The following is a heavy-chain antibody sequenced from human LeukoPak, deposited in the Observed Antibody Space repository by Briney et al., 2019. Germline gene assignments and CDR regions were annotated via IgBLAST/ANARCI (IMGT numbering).Heavy chain of an antibody. CDR1: GGSISSSSYY. CDR3: ARYCSSTSCYAGPYDAFDI. CDR2: IYYNGST. V-gene: IGHV4-39*01. Sequence: PSETLSLTCTVSGGSISSSSYYWGWIRQPPGKGLEWIGSIYYNGSTYYNPSLKSRVTISVDTSKNQFSLKLSSVTAADTAVYYCARYCSSTSCYAGPYDAFDIWGQGTMVTVSS. J-gene: IGHJ3*02. D-gene: IGHD2-2*01.